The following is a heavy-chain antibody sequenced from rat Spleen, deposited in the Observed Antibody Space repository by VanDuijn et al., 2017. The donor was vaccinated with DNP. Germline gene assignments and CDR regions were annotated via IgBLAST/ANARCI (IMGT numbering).Heavy chain of an antibody. J-gene: IGHJ4*01. CDR3: AREANIGTTPYAMDA. Sequence: EVKLVESGGGLVQPGRSLKLSCAASGFTFSDYSMAWVRQAPKKGLEWVATIVYDGSSSFYGDSVTGRFTISRDNAKNTLYLQMNSLRSEDTATYYCAREANIGTTPYAMDAWGQGTSVTVSS. CDR1: GFTFSDYS. V-gene: IGHV5-7*01. D-gene: IGHD1-5*01. CDR2: IVYDGSSS.